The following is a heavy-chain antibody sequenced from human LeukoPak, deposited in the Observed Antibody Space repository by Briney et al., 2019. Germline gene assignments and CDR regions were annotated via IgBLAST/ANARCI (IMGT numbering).Heavy chain of an antibody. Sequence: PGGSLSLSCAASGFPVSSNYMSWVRQAPGKGLEWVSVIYSGGSTYYADSVKGRFTISRDNSKNTLYLQMNSLRAEDTAVYYCARDVNRASWYFDLWGRGTLVTVSS. D-gene: IGHD3-16*02. CDR3: ARDVNRASWYFDL. CDR1: GFPVSSNY. CDR2: IYSGGST. J-gene: IGHJ2*01. V-gene: IGHV3-53*01.